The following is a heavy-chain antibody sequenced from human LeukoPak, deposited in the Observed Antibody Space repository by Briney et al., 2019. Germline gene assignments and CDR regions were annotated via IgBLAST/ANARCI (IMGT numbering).Heavy chain of an antibody. CDR3: ARSGLKRITIFGVVYDAFDI. Sequence: TLCLTCTVSGGSISSGGYYWSWIRQHPGKGLEGIGYIYCSGSTYYNPSLKSRVTISVDTSKNPFSLKLSSVTAADTAVYYCARSGLKRITIFGVVYDAFDIWGQGTMVTVSP. V-gene: IGHV4-31*03. CDR2: IYCSGST. J-gene: IGHJ3*02. D-gene: IGHD3-3*01. CDR1: GGSISSGGYY.